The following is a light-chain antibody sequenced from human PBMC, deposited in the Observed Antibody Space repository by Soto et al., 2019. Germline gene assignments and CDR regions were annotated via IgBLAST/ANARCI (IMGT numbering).Light chain of an antibody. Sequence: DIQMTQSPSTLYASVGDRVTITCRASQSISRWFAWYQQKPGKAPKRLIYKASTLESGIPSRFSGGGSGTEFTLTVSSLQPDDFATYYCQQYDILSLTFGGGTKVEVK. CDR3: QQYDILSLT. J-gene: IGKJ4*01. CDR2: KAS. CDR1: QSISRW. V-gene: IGKV1-5*03.